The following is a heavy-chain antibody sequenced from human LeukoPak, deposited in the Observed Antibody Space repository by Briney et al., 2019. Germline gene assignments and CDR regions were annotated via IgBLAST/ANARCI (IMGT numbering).Heavy chain of an antibody. V-gene: IGHV1-3*01. CDR1: GYTFTSYA. CDR3: ASSHGDHYYYGMDV. Sequence: GASVKVSCKASGYTFTSYAMHWVRQAPGQRLEWMGWINAGNANTKYSQKFQGRVTITRDTSASTAYMELSSLRSEDTAVYYCASSHGDHYYYGMDVWGKGTTVTVSS. CDR2: INAGNANT. J-gene: IGHJ6*04. D-gene: IGHD4-17*01.